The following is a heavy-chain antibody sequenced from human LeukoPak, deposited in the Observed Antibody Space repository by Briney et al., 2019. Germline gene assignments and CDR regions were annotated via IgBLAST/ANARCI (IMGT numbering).Heavy chain of an antibody. V-gene: IGHV4-59*01. CDR2: ICYSGST. Sequence: PSETLSLTCTVSGGSISSYYWSWIRQPPGKELEWIGYICYSGSTNYNPSLKSRITISVDTSKNQFSLKLRSVTAADTAVYYCARDRGGSFDYWGQGTLVTVSS. D-gene: IGHD1-26*01. CDR1: GGSISSYY. CDR3: ARDRGGSFDY. J-gene: IGHJ4*02.